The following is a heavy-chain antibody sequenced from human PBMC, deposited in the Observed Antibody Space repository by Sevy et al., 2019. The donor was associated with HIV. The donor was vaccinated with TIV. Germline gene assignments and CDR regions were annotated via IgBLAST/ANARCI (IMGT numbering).Heavy chain of an antibody. V-gene: IGHV3-48*03. J-gene: IGHJ4*02. CDR2: ISSSGSTI. CDR3: ASVGSTARGTFDY. Sequence: GGSLRLSCAASGFTFSSYEMNWVRQAPGKGLEWVSYISSSGSTIYYAHSVKGRFTISRDNAKNSLYLQMNSLRAEDTAVYYCASVGSTARGTFDYWGQGTLVTVSS. CDR1: GFTFSSYE. D-gene: IGHD1-26*01.